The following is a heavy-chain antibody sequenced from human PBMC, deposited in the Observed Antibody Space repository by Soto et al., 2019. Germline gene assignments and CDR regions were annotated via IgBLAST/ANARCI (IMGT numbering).Heavy chain of an antibody. D-gene: IGHD6-19*01. J-gene: IGHJ4*02. CDR1: GFTFSSYS. CDR3: ARVSSPDNIAVAGTIDY. V-gene: IGHV3-21*01. Sequence: PGGSLRLSCAASGFTFSSYSMNWVRQAPGKGLEWVSSISSSSSYIYYADSVKGRFTISRDNAKNSLYLQMNSLRAEDTAVYYCARVSSPDNIAVAGTIDYWGQGTLVTVSS. CDR2: ISSSSSYI.